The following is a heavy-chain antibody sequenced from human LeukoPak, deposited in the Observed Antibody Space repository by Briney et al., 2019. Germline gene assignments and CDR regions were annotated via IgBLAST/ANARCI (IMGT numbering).Heavy chain of an antibody. CDR3: ARDLRRDVYNRDWYLDL. J-gene: IGHJ2*01. V-gene: IGHV1-46*01. Sequence: ASVKVSCKASGYTFPSYFMHWVRQAPGQGLEWMGIINPSVGSTSYAQKFQGRVTMTRYTSTSTVYMDLSSLRSEDTAVYYCARDLRRDVYNRDWYLDLWGRGTLVTVSS. CDR2: INPSVGST. D-gene: IGHD5-24*01. CDR1: GYTFPSYF.